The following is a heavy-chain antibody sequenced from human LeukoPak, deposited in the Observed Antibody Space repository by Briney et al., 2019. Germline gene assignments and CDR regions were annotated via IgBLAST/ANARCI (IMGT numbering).Heavy chain of an antibody. CDR2: INPSGGST. CDR3: ARGLNYYDSSGYYWAY. V-gene: IGHV1-46*01. CDR1: GYXFXSYY. Sequence: KVSXXAXGYXFXSYYMHWVRQAPGQGLEWMGIINPSGGSTSYAQKFQGRVTMTRDTSTSTVYMELSSLRSEDTAVYYCARGLNYYDSSGYYWAYWGQGTLVTVSS. J-gene: IGHJ4*02. D-gene: IGHD3-22*01.